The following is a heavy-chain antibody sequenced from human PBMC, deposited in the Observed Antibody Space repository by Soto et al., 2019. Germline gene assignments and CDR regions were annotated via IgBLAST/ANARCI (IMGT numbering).Heavy chain of an antibody. Sequence: EVQLVESGGGLVQPGGSLRLSCAASGFTFSTYWMHWVRQAPGKGLVWVSRINSDGITTTYADSVKGRFTISRDNAKNTLYLQMTSLRAEDKAVYYCARAIPFADWGQGTLVTVSS. CDR2: INSDGITT. CDR1: GFTFSTYW. V-gene: IGHV3-74*01. CDR3: ARAIPFAD. J-gene: IGHJ4*02.